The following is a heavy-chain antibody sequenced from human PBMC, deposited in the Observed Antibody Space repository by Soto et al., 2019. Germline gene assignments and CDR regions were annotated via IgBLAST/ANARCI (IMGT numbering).Heavy chain of an antibody. V-gene: IGHV1-2*04. CDR3: ARDFPYSSSWQRGYYYYGMDV. CDR1: GYTFTGYY. Sequence: QVQLVQSGAEVKKPGASVKVSCKASGYTFTGYYMHWVRQAPGQGLEWMGWINPNSGGTNSAKKFQGWVTMTRDTSISTAYMELSRLRSDDTAVYYCARDFPYSSSWQRGYYYYGMDVWGQGTTVTVSS. CDR2: INPNSGGT. J-gene: IGHJ6*02. D-gene: IGHD6-13*01.